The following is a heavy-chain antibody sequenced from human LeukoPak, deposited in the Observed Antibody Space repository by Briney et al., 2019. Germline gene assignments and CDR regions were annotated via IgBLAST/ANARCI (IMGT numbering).Heavy chain of an antibody. J-gene: IGHJ5*02. CDR3: ARDCSTSCYWFDP. V-gene: IGHV1-18*01. CDR1: GYTFTTYG. D-gene: IGHD2-2*01. Sequence: ASVKVSCTASGYTFTTYGISWVRQAPGQGLEWMGWISGYDGNTKYAQKLQGRVTMTTDTSTSTAYMELRSLRSDDTAVYYCARDCSTSCYWFDPWGQGTLVTVAS. CDR2: ISGYDGNT.